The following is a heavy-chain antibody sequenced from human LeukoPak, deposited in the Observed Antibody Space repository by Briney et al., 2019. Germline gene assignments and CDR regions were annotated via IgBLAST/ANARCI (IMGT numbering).Heavy chain of an antibody. V-gene: IGHV4-59*11. Sequence: SETLSLTCAVSGDSINSHHWNWIRQSPGKGLEWIGYISYNGNTNYNPSLKSRVTMSVDASVNKFSLILSSVTAADTAVYYCARLARDGYDYWGQGTLVTVSS. J-gene: IGHJ4*02. CDR1: GDSINSHH. CDR3: ARLARDGYDY. D-gene: IGHD5-24*01. CDR2: ISYNGNT.